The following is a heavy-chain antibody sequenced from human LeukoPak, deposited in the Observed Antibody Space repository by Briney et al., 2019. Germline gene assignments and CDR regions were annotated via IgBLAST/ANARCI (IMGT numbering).Heavy chain of an antibody. CDR1: GYTFTSYG. D-gene: IGHD3-3*01. J-gene: IGHJ4*02. Sequence: ASVKVSCKASGYTFTSYGISWVRQAPGQGLEWMGWISAYNGNTNYAQKLQGRVTMTTDTSTSTAYMELRSLRSDDTAVYYCARDLKDDFWSGYPDYWGQGTLVTVSS. CDR3: ARDLKDDFWSGYPDY. V-gene: IGHV1-18*01. CDR2: ISAYNGNT.